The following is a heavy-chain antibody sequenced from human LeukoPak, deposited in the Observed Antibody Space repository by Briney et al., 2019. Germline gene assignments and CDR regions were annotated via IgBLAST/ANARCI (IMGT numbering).Heavy chain of an antibody. CDR3: ARSIRGNWFDP. CDR2: IYYSGST. J-gene: IGHJ5*02. V-gene: IGHV4-31*03. Sequence: KPSETLSLTCTVSGGSISSGGYYWSWIRQHPGKGLEWIGYIYYSGSTYYNPSLKSRVTISVDTSKNQFSLKLSSVTAADTAVYYCARSIRGNWFDPWGQGTLVTVSS. D-gene: IGHD3-10*01. CDR1: GGSISSGGYY.